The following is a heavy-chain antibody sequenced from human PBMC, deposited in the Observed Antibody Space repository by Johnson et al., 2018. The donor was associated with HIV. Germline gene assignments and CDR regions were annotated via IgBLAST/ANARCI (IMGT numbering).Heavy chain of an antibody. V-gene: IGHV3-30*04. D-gene: IGHD6-13*01. CDR2: ISYDGSNK. CDR1: GFTFSSYA. CDR3: ARGADPGIAAALV. Sequence: QVQLVESGGGLVQPGGSLRLSCAASGFTFSSYAMSWVRQAPGKGLEWVAAISYDGSNKYYADSVKGRFTISRDNSKNTLYLQMNSLRAEDTAVYYCARGADPGIAAALVWGQGTMVTVSS. J-gene: IGHJ3*01.